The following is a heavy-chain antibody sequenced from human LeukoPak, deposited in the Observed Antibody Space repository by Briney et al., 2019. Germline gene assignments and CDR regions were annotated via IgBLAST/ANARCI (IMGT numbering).Heavy chain of an antibody. CDR3: ARGRPSDY. V-gene: IGHV3-23*01. CDR2: IDGSGGTT. CDR1: GFTFSSYA. J-gene: IGHJ4*02. Sequence: GGSLRLSCAASGFTFSSYAMTWVRQAPGKGLEWVSAIDGSGGTTYYADSVKGRFTTSRDNAKNSLYLQMNSLRDEDTAGYYCARGRPSDYWGQGTLVTVSS.